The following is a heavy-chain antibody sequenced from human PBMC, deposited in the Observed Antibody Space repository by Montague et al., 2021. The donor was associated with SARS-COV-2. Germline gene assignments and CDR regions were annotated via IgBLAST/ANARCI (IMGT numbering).Heavy chain of an antibody. J-gene: IGHJ6*02. D-gene: IGHD3-9*01. CDR1: GIAFNTYW. CDR2: INHDGSIA. Sequence: SLRLSCPASGIAFNTYWMHWVRLVVGKGLVWVSRINHDGSIATYADSVKGRFAISRDNAKNTLFLQMNSLTVEDTAVYYCAGAVGPYFYYGMDVWGQGTTVT. CDR3: AGAVGPYFYYGMDV. V-gene: IGHV3-74*01.